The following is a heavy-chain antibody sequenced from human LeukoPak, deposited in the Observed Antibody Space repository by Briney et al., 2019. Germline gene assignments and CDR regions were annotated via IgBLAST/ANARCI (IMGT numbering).Heavy chain of an antibody. CDR1: GGSISSGGYS. CDR2: IYHSGST. V-gene: IGHV4-30-2*01. D-gene: IGHD5-18*01. J-gene: IGHJ4*02. Sequence: SETLSLTCTVSGGSISSGGYSWSWIRQPPGKGLEWIGYIYHSGSTYYNPSLKSRVTISVDRSKNQFSLKLSSVTAADTAVYYCARDRGYSYGYDYWGQGTLVTVSS. CDR3: ARDRGYSYGYDY.